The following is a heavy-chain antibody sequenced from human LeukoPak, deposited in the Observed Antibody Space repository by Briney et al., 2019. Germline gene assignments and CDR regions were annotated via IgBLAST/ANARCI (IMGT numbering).Heavy chain of an antibody. D-gene: IGHD3-10*01. Sequence: GASVKVSCKASGGTFSSYAISWVRQAPGQGLEWMGRIIPILGIANYAQKFQGRVTITADKSTSTAYMELSSLRSEDTAVYYCAILAVLLWFGDAFDIWGQGTMVTVSS. V-gene: IGHV1-69*04. CDR3: AILAVLLWFGDAFDI. CDR2: IIPILGIA. J-gene: IGHJ3*02. CDR1: GGTFSSYA.